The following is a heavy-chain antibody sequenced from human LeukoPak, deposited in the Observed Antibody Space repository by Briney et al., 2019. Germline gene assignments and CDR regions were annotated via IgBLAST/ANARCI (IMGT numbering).Heavy chain of an antibody. D-gene: IGHD3-3*01. Sequence: GGSLRLSCATSEFTFSRYAMHWVRQASGKGLEWVALISYDANIGSNKYYADSVKGRFTISRDNSKNTLYLQMNSLRAEDTAVYYCARDGGYDFWSGYYQDYWGQGTLVTVSS. CDR1: EFTFSRYA. CDR3: ARDGGYDFWSGYYQDY. CDR2: ISYDANIGSNK. J-gene: IGHJ4*02. V-gene: IGHV3-30-3*01.